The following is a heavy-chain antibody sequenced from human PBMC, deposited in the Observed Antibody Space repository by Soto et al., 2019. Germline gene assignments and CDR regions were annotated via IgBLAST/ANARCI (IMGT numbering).Heavy chain of an antibody. CDR1: GLTFSSYD. J-gene: IGHJ5*02. V-gene: IGHV3-23*01. CDR3: ARDYP. CDR2: IIGSGGRT. Sequence: GSLRLSGAASGLTFSSYDMSWVRQAPGKGLEWVSGIIGSGGRTYYAKSVKGRFTISRDNSKNTLYLKMNSLRAEDTAVYYCARDYPQGQGTLVTVSS.